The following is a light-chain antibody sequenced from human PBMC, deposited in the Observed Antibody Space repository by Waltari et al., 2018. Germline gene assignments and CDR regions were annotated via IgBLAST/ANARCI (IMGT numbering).Light chain of an antibody. J-gene: IGLJ1*01. CDR2: NNS. V-gene: IGLV1-44*01. Sequence: QSVLTQPPSASGTPGQRVTSSCSGGASNIGSNAVNWYHHLPGAAPKLVILNNSQRPSGISDRFSGSTSGASASLAISGLQSDDEADYYCASWDGSLAAYVFGGGTKVTV. CDR3: ASWDGSLAAYV. CDR1: ASNIGSNA.